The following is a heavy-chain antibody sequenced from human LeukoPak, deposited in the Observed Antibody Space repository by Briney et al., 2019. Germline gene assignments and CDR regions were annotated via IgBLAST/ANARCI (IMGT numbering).Heavy chain of an antibody. D-gene: IGHD2-2*01. CDR2: IKQDGSEK. Sequence: GGSLRLSCAASGFTFSSSWMSLVRQAPGKGLEWVANIKQDGSEKSYVDSVKGRFTISRDDAKTSLYLQMISLRAEDTAVYYCVKDLRGPEGFWGQGTLVIVSS. CDR3: VKDLRGPEGF. J-gene: IGHJ4*02. V-gene: IGHV3-7*01. CDR1: GFTFSSSW.